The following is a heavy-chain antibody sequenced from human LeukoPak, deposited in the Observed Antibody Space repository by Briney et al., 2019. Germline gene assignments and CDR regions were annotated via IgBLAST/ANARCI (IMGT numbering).Heavy chain of an antibody. CDR3: AKDRVWWLGQYYFDY. J-gene: IGHJ4*02. Sequence: GGSLRLSCAASGFTFSRYAMNWVRQAPGKGLEWVSAISGSGGSSSTYYADSVKGRFTISRDDSKNTLYLQMNSLRAEDTAVYYCAKDRVWWLGQYYFDYWGQGTLVTVSS. CDR1: GFTFSRYA. CDR2: ISGSGGSSST. D-gene: IGHD2-21*01. V-gene: IGHV3-23*01.